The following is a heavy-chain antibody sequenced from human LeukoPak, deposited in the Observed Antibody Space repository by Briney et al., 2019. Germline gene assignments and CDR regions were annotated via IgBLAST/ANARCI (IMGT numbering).Heavy chain of an antibody. Sequence: GASVKVSCKASGYTFTGYYMHWVRQAPGQGLEWMGWINPNSGGTNYAQKFQGRVTLTRDTSISTVYMELRSLRSDDTAVYYCARKLDYYDSSGYDAFDIWGQGTMVTVSS. CDR1: GYTFTGYY. J-gene: IGHJ3*02. CDR3: ARKLDYYDSSGYDAFDI. CDR2: INPNSGGT. D-gene: IGHD3-22*01. V-gene: IGHV1-2*02.